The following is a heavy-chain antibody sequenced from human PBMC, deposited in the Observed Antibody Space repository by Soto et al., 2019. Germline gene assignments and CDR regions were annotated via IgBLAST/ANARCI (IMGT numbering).Heavy chain of an antibody. CDR3: AKDQIAVPEAYSYHGMDV. CDR2: ISAYNGNT. V-gene: IGHV1-18*01. J-gene: IGHJ6*02. D-gene: IGHD6-19*01. CDR1: GYTFTSYG. Sequence: ASVKVSCKASGYTFTSYGISWVRQAPGQGLEWMGWISAYNGNTNYAQKLQGRVTMTTDTSTSTAYMELRSLRAEDTAVYYCAKDQIAVPEAYSYHGMDVWGQGTTVTVSS.